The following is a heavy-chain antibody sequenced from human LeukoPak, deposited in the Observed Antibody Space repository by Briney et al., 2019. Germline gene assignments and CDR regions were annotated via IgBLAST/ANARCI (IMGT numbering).Heavy chain of an antibody. Sequence: PVGALRLSCAPSGFPLRNYAMSWVRQAPGEGVEWGSDINGSGGSTYYADSVKGRFTISRDNSKNTLYLQMNSLRAEDTAVYYCAKSLLRPGYWGQGTLVTVSS. V-gene: IGHV3-23*01. D-gene: IGHD3-3*01. CDR3: AKSLLRPGY. J-gene: IGHJ4*02. CDR2: INGSGGST. CDR1: GFPLRNYA.